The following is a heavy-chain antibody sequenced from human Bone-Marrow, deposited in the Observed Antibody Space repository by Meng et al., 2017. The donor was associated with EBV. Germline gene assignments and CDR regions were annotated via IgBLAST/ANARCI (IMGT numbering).Heavy chain of an antibody. J-gene: IGHJ4*02. CDR3: ASSDCSSTSCYPRY. CDR1: GGSISSGGYS. CDR2: IYHSGST. Sequence: QLQLQESGSGLVKPSQTLSITCAISGGSISSGGYSWSWIRQPPGKGLEWIGYIYHSGSTYYNPSLKSRVTISVDRSKNQFSLKLSSVTAADTAVYYCASSDCSSTSCYPRYWGQGTLVTVSS. D-gene: IGHD2-2*01. V-gene: IGHV4-30-2*01.